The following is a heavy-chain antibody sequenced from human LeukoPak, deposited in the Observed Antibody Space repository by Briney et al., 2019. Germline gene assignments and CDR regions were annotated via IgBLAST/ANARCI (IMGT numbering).Heavy chain of an antibody. Sequence: GGSLRLSCAASGFTFSSYCMNWVRQAPGKGLEWVSSISSSSIYIYYADSVKGRFTISRDNAKNSLYLQMNSLRAEDTAVYYCARHLFKVGATDALDIWGQGTVVTVSS. CDR3: ARHLFKVGATDALDI. CDR1: GFTFSSYC. V-gene: IGHV3-21*06. CDR2: ISSSSIYI. D-gene: IGHD1-26*01. J-gene: IGHJ3*02.